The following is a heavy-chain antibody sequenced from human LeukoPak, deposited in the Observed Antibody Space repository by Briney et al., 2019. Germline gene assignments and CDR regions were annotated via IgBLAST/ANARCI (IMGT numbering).Heavy chain of an antibody. J-gene: IGHJ4*02. CDR2: INHSGST. D-gene: IGHD3-16*01. CDR1: GGSFSGYY. CDR3: ARQWLGGVVGY. V-gene: IGHV4-34*01. Sequence: PSETLSLTCAVHGGSFSGYYWSWIRQPPGKGLEWIGEINHSGSTNYNPSLKSRVTISVDTSKNQFSLKLSSVTAADTAVYYCARQWLGGVVGYRGQGTLVTVSS.